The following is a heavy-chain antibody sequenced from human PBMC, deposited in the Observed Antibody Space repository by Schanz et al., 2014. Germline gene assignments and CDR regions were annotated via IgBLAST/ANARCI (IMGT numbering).Heavy chain of an antibody. V-gene: IGHV3-23*01. Sequence: EVQLLESGGGLVQPGGSLRLSCAASGFTFRNYGMSWVRQAPGQGLEWVSAISGSGGSTYYADSVKGRFTIARDNSNNTVYLQMNTLRAEDTAVYYCAREDCSATSCYFRYWGQGTLVTVSS. D-gene: IGHD2-21*01. CDR1: GFTFRNYG. J-gene: IGHJ4*02. CDR3: AREDCSATSCYFRY. CDR2: ISGSGGST.